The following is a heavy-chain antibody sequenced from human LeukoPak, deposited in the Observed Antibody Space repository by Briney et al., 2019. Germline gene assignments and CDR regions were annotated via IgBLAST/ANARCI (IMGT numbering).Heavy chain of an antibody. Sequence: AGGSLRLSCAASGFTFSSYWMHWVRQAPGKGLVWVSRINSDGSSTSYADSVKGRFTISRDNAKNTLYLQMNSLRAEDTAVYYCARKAGLRLFDYWGQGTLVTVSS. V-gene: IGHV3-74*01. CDR2: INSDGSST. CDR3: ARKAGLRLFDY. CDR1: GFTFSSYW. J-gene: IGHJ4*02.